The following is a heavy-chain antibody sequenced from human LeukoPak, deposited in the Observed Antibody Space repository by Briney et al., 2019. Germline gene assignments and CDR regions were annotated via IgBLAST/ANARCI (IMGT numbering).Heavy chain of an antibody. CDR3: ARGLGVAVAGPSDY. V-gene: IGHV4-34*01. CDR1: GGSFSGYY. CDR2: INHSGST. D-gene: IGHD6-19*01. J-gene: IGHJ4*02. Sequence: SETLSLTCAVYGGSFSGYYWSWIRQPPGKGLEWIGEINHSGSTNYNPSLKSRVTISVDTSKNQFSLKLSSVTAADTAVYYCARGLGVAVAGPSDYWGQGTLVTVSS.